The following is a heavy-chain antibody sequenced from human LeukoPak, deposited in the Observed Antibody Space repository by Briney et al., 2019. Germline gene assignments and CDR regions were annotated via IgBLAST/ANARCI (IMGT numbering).Heavy chain of an antibody. V-gene: IGHV4-34*01. Sequence: SETLSLTCAVYGGSFSGYYWSWIRQPPGKGLEWIGEINHSGSTNYNPSLKGRVTISVDTSKNQFSLKLSSVTAADTAVYYCASLLGYCSSTSCYTYDYWGQGTLVTVSS. D-gene: IGHD2-2*02. CDR3: ASLLGYCSSTSCYTYDY. CDR2: INHSGST. J-gene: IGHJ4*02. CDR1: GGSFSGYY.